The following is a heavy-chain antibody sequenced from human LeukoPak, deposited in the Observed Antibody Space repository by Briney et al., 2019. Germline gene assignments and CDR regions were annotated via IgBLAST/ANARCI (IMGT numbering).Heavy chain of an antibody. Sequence: GGSLRLSCAASGFTFSSYEMNWVRQAPGKGLEWVSYISSSGSTIYYADSVRGRFTISRDNAKNSLYLQMNSLRAEDTAVYYCARAEGLERPDYWGQRTLVTVSS. CDR1: GFTFSSYE. J-gene: IGHJ4*02. CDR3: ARAEGLERPDY. V-gene: IGHV3-48*03. CDR2: ISSSGSTI. D-gene: IGHD1-1*01.